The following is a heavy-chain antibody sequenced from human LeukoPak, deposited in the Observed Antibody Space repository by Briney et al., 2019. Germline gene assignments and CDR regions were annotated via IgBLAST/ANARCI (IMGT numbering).Heavy chain of an antibody. Sequence: ASVKVSCTASGYTFTGYYMHWVRQAPGQRLEWMGWINAGNGNTKYSQKFQGRVTITRDTSASTAYMELSSLRSEDTAVYYCARASSSWYADWFDPWGQGTLVTVSS. CDR2: INAGNGNT. D-gene: IGHD6-13*01. CDR3: ARASSSWYADWFDP. CDR1: GYTFTGYY. J-gene: IGHJ5*02. V-gene: IGHV1-3*01.